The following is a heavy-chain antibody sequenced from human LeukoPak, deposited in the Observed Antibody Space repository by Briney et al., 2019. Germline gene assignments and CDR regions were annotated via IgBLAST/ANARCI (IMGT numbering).Heavy chain of an antibody. V-gene: IGHV1-2*02. Sequence: AVKVSCKASGYTFTGYYMHWVRQAPGQGREWMGWINPNSGGKNYAQKFQGRFTMTRDKSISTAYMELSRLRSDDTAVYYCATPTRGELYGYWGQGTLVTVSS. CDR3: ATPTRGELYGY. D-gene: IGHD3-16*01. CDR2: INPNSGGK. J-gene: IGHJ4*02. CDR1: GYTFTGYY.